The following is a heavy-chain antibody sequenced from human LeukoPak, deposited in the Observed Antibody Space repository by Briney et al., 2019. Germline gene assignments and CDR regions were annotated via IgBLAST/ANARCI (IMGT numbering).Heavy chain of an antibody. D-gene: IGHD6-13*01. CDR1: GGSMSIYY. J-gene: IGHJ4*02. V-gene: IGHV4-4*07. CDR2: IYSTGST. CDR3: ARQIASAGTAGFDF. Sequence: SEPQSLMCTVCGGSMSIYYWIWIRQPAGKGLEWIGRIYSTGSTNYNPSLKSRVTMSVDTSKKQFSLRLRSVTAADTAEYYGARQIASAGTAGFDFWGQGALVTVSS.